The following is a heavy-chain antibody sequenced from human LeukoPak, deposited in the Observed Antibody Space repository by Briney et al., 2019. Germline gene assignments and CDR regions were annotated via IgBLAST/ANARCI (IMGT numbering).Heavy chain of an antibody. Sequence: SETLSLTCAVYGGSFSGYYWSWIRQPPGKGLEWIGEINHSGSTNYNPSLKSRVTISVDTSKNQFSLKLSSVTAADTVVYYCARGNSGYYGSGSICDYWGQGTLVTVSS. J-gene: IGHJ4*02. V-gene: IGHV4-34*01. D-gene: IGHD3-10*01. CDR1: GGSFSGYY. CDR3: ARGNSGYYGSGSICDY. CDR2: INHSGST.